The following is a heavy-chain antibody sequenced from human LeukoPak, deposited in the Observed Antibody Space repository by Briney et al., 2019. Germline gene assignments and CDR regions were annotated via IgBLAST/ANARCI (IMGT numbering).Heavy chain of an antibody. D-gene: IGHD6-19*01. J-gene: IGHJ4*02. CDR3: ATDRSWEQWLVHS. V-gene: IGHV1-24*01. CDR2: FDPEDGET. Sequence: GASVNVSCKVSGYTLTELSMHWVGQAPGKGVGWVGGFDPEDGETIYAQKFQGRVTMTEDTSTDTAYMELSSLRSEDTAVYYCATDRSWEQWLVHSWGQGTLVTVSS. CDR1: GYTLTELS.